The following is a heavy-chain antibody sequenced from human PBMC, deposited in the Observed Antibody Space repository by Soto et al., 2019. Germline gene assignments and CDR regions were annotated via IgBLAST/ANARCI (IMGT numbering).Heavy chain of an antibody. CDR1: GFTFSSYA. J-gene: IGHJ5*02. V-gene: IGHV3-23*01. CDR2: ISGTGGST. Sequence: PGGSLRLSCAASGFTFSSYAMSWVRQAPGKGLEWVSDISGTGGSTDYADSVKGRFTISRDNSKNTLYLQMNSLRAEDTAVYYCAKGDPLPPGAWGQGTLVTVSS. CDR3: AKGDPLPPGA.